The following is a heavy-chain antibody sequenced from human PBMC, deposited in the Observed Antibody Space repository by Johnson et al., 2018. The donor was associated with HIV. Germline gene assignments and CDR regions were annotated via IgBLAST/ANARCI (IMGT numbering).Heavy chain of an antibody. CDR1: GFTFSDHY. CDR2: ISSSGSTI. V-gene: IGHV3-11*04. CDR3: ARGGDYYDSNRYPAAFDI. Sequence: QVQLVESGGGLVQPGGSLRLSCAGSGFTFSDHYMSWVRQAPGKGLEWVSYISSSGSTIYYTDSLKGRFTISRDNSKNTLYLQMNSLRAEDTAVYYCARGGDYYDSNRYPAAFDIWGQGTMVTVSS. J-gene: IGHJ3*02. D-gene: IGHD3-22*01.